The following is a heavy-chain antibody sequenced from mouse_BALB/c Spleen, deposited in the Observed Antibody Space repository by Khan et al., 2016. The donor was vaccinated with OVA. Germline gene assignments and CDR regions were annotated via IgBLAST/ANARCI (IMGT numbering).Heavy chain of an antibody. CDR2: ISYSGNT. Sequence: EVQLQESGPGLVKPSQSPSLTCTVTGYSITSDYAWNWIRQFPGKKLEWMSFISYSGNTKYNPSLKSRFSITRDTSKNQFFLQLNSVTTEDTATYYCARVYGGDFDYWGQGTSLTVSS. D-gene: IGHD1-1*02. CDR1: GYSITSDYA. CDR3: ARVYGGDFDY. V-gene: IGHV3-2*02. J-gene: IGHJ2*02.